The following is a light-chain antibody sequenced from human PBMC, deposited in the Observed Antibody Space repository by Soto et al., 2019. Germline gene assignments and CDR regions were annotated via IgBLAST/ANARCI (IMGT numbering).Light chain of an antibody. CDR3: CSYAGSYTLV. Sequence: QSALTQPRSVYGSPGQSVTISCPGTSSDVGGSNYVSWYQQHPGKAPKLMIYDVSKRPSGVPDRFSGSKSGNTASLTISGLQAEDEADYYCCSYAGSYTLVFGGGTKLTVL. J-gene: IGLJ2*01. CDR2: DVS. CDR1: SSDVGGSNY. V-gene: IGLV2-11*01.